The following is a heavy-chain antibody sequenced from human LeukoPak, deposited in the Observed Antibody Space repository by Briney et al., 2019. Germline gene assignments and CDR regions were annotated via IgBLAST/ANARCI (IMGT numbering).Heavy chain of an antibody. J-gene: IGHJ4*02. V-gene: IGHV4-59*08. D-gene: IGHD5-18*01. CDR1: GGSISSYY. CDR3: ARGYSYGYDY. CDR2: IYYSGST. Sequence: PSETLSLTCTVSGGSISSYYWSWLRQPPGKGLEWIGYIYYSGSTNYNPSLKSRVTISVDTSKNQFSLKLSSVTAADTAVYYCARGYSYGYDYWGQGTLVTVSS.